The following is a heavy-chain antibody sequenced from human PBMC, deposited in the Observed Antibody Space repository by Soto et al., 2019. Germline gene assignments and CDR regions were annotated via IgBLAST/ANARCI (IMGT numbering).Heavy chain of an antibody. V-gene: IGHV4-34*01. CDR3: ARYLELPYYFDY. CDR2: INHSGST. J-gene: IGHJ4*02. Sequence: SETLSLTCAVYGGSFSGYYWSWIRQPPGKGLEWIGEINHSGSTNYNPSLKSRVTISVDTSKNQFSLKLSSVTAADTAVYYCARYLELPYYFDYWGQGTLVTVSS. D-gene: IGHD1-7*01. CDR1: GGSFSGYY.